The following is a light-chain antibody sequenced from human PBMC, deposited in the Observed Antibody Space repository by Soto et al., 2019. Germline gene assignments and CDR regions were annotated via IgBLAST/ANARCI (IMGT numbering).Light chain of an antibody. J-gene: IGKJ5*01. Sequence: EIVLTQSPATLSLSPGERATLSCRASQSVSSYLAWYQQKPGQAPRLXXYDASNRANGIPARFSGSGSGTDLTLTISNLEPEDFAVYYCQQRSNWPTITFGQGTRLEIK. CDR2: DAS. V-gene: IGKV3-11*01. CDR1: QSVSSY. CDR3: QQRSNWPTIT.